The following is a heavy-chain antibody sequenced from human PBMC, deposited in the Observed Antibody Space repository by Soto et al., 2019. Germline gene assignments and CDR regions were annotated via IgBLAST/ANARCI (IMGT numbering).Heavy chain of an antibody. D-gene: IGHD2-21*01. J-gene: IGHJ4*02. Sequence: QVQLVQSGAEVKKPGASVTVSCKASGYIFSTYAITWVRQAPGQGLEWLGSINPNNGNIDYARALQGRATMTTDISTSTAYMEVRGLRSDDTAMYFCARYSHGGNAADFDYWGQGTLVTVSS. V-gene: IGHV1-18*04. CDR2: INPNNGNI. CDR1: GYIFSTYA. CDR3: ARYSHGGNAADFDY.